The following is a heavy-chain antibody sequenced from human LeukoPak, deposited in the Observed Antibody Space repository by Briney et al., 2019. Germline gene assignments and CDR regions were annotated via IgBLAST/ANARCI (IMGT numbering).Heavy chain of an antibody. CDR3: ARYYGDYFGVDY. J-gene: IGHJ4*02. CDR1: GFTFSSYS. Sequence: PGGSLRLSCAASGFTFSSYSMNWVRQAPGKGLEWVSHISSSSSAIYYADSVKGRFTISRDNAKNSLYLQMSSLRVEDTAVYYCARYYGDYFGVDYWGQGTLVTASS. CDR2: ISSSSSAI. V-gene: IGHV3-48*01. D-gene: IGHD4-17*01.